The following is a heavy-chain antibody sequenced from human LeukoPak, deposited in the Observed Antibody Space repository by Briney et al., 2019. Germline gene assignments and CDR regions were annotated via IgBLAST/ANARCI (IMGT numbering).Heavy chain of an antibody. CDR3: AQIAVAGTYVDF. V-gene: IGHV4-34*01. J-gene: IGHJ4*02. D-gene: IGHD6-19*01. Sequence: PSETLSLTCAVSGGSFSSYYWSWIRQPPGKGLEWIGEINHSGSTNYTPSLKSRVTISIDTSKNQFSLKLSSVTAADTVVYYCAQIAVAGTYVDFSGQGTLVTVSS. CDR1: GGSFSSYY. CDR2: INHSGST.